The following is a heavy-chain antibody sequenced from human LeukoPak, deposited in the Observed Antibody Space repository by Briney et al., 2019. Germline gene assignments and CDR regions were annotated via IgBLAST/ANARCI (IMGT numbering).Heavy chain of an antibody. CDR3: ARSPPSSAQDG. Sequence: ASVKVSCKASGYTFNGYYIHWVRQVPGQGLEWMGRVNPNTGGTIYAQKFQGRVTMTWDSSISTVYMDLSSLRSDDTAVYYCARSPPSSAQDGWGQGTTVTVSS. D-gene: IGHD6-6*01. V-gene: IGHV1-2*06. J-gene: IGHJ6*02. CDR2: VNPNTGGT. CDR1: GYTFNGYY.